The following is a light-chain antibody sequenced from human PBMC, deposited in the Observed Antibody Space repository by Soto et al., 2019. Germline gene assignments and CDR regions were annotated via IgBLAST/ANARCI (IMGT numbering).Light chain of an antibody. CDR1: SSDVGGYNY. V-gene: IGLV2-8*01. J-gene: IGLJ1*01. CDR2: EVS. CDR3: KSYAGSNTYV. Sequence: SALTQPPSASGSPGQSVTISCTGTSSDVGGYNYVSWYQQHPGKAPNLMIYEVSKRPSGVPDRFSGSKSGNTASLTVSGLQAADEADYFCKSYAGSNTYVFGSGTKVTVL.